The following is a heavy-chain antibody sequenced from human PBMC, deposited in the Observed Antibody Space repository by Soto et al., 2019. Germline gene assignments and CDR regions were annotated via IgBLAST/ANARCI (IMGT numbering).Heavy chain of an antibody. CDR3: ASNYAYTEGYYFYGIDV. Sequence: EVQLVESGGGLVQPGGSLRLSCAASGFTFRNYWMHWVRQAPGKGLVWVSRVNSDGDTTYYADSVKGRFTISRDNAKNTLHMQINCLGAEHMAVYYCASNYAYTEGYYFYGIDVWGQVTTVTVSS. D-gene: IGHD3-16*01. V-gene: IGHV3-74*01. CDR2: VNSDGDTT. J-gene: IGHJ6*02. CDR1: GFTFRNYW.